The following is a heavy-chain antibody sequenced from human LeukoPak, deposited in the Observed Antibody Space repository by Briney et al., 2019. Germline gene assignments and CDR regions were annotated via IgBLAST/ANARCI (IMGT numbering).Heavy chain of an antibody. J-gene: IGHJ4*02. CDR3: ARHGGYSSPLLY. D-gene: IGHD2-15*01. CDR2: ISYSGST. V-gene: IGHV4-61*08. CDR1: GGSISSGGYY. Sequence: PSETLSLTCTVSGGSISSGGYYWSWIRQHPGKGLEWAAYISYSGSTNYNPSLNGRVTISVDTSKNQFSLNLSSVTAADSAVYYCARHGGYSSPLLYWGQGILVTVSS.